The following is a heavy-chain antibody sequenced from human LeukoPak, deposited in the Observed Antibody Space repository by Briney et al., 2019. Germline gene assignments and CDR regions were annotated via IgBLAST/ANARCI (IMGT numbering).Heavy chain of an antibody. J-gene: IGHJ4*02. V-gene: IGHV1-2*02. Sequence: ASVKVSCKASRYTFTGYYMHWVRQAPGQGLEWMGWINPNSGVTDYAQNFQGRVTMTRDTSISTAYVEPSRLRSDDTAVYYCARGTGEGYTYGRYYFDYWGQGTLVTVSS. CDR2: INPNSGVT. CDR1: RYTFTGYY. CDR3: ARGTGEGYTYGRYYFDY. D-gene: IGHD5-18*01.